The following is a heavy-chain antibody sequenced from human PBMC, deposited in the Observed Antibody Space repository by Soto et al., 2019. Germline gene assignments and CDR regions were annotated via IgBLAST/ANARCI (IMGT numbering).Heavy chain of an antibody. D-gene: IGHD4-17*01. V-gene: IGHV4-31*03. CDR1: GGSISSGGYY. Sequence: QVQLQESGPGLVKPSQTLSLTCTVSGGSISSGGYYWSWIRQHPGKGLEWIGYIYYSGSTYYNPSLKRRVTISVDTSKNQFSLKLSSVTAADTAVYYCARDGPYGDYRHVDYWGQGTLVTVSS. CDR3: ARDGPYGDYRHVDY. CDR2: IYYSGST. J-gene: IGHJ4*02.